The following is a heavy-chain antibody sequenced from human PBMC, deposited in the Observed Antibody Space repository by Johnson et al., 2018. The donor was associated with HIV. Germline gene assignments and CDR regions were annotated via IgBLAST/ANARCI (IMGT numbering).Heavy chain of an antibody. CDR1: GFTFGSYA. Sequence: VQLVESGGGLVQPGGSLRLSCAASGFTFGSYAMSWVRQAPGKGLEWVSSITVSGGSTHYADSVKGRFTISRDNSKNTLYLQMNSLRAEDTAVYYCAKDRRQSSWELLDDAFDIWGQGTMVTVSS. D-gene: IGHD1-26*01. V-gene: IGHV3-23*04. CDR3: AKDRRQSSWELLDDAFDI. J-gene: IGHJ3*02. CDR2: ITVSGGST.